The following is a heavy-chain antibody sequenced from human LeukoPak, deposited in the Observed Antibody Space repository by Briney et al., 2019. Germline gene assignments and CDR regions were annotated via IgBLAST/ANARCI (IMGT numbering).Heavy chain of an antibody. D-gene: IGHD3-16*02. CDR1: GHTFTSYY. CDR3: ARAEAAFGGVIDPFDY. CDR2: INPSGGST. Sequence: ASVKVSCKASGHTFTSYYMHWVRQAPGQGLEWMGIINPSGGSTTYAQKFQGRVTMTRDTSTSTVYVELSSLRSEDTAVYYCARAEAAFGGVIDPFDYWGRGSLVTVSS. V-gene: IGHV1-46*01. J-gene: IGHJ4*02.